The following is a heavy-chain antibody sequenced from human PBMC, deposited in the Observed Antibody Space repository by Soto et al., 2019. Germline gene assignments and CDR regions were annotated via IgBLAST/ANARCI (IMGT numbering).Heavy chain of an antibody. CDR3: ARGKSVRGRGATISVSEYCQH. D-gene: IGHD5-12*01. V-gene: IGHV1-46*01. CDR1: GYTFTSYY. J-gene: IGHJ1*01. Sequence: QVQLVQSGAEVKKPGASVKVSCKASGYTFTSYYMHWVRQAPGQGLEWMGIINPSGGSTSYAQKSQGTVTRTRDTSTSTVDMELSSRRSEDTAVYYCARGKSVRGRGATISVSEYCQHGGQGTLVTVSS. CDR2: INPSGGST.